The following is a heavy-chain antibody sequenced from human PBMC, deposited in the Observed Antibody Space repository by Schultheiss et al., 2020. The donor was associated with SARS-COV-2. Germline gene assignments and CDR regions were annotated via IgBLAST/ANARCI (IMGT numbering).Heavy chain of an antibody. V-gene: IGHV4-4*07. CDR2: IYTSGST. CDR3: ARRTNYYGSGSQIDY. J-gene: IGHJ4*02. CDR1: GGSISSDY. D-gene: IGHD3-10*01. Sequence: SETLSLTCTVSGGSISSDYWSWVRQPAGKGLEWIGRIYTSGSTNYNPSLKSRVTISVDTSKNQFSLKLSSVTAADTAVYYCARRTNYYGSGSQIDYWGQGTLVTVSS.